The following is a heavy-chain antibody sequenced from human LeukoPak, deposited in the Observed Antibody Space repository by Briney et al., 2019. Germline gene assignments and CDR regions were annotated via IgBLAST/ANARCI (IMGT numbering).Heavy chain of an antibody. V-gene: IGHV4-34*01. J-gene: IGHJ6*04. CDR1: GGSFSGYY. Sequence: SETLSLTCAVYGGSFSGYYWSWLRQPPGKGLEWIGEINHSGSTNYNPSLKSRVTISVDTPKNQFSLKLSSVTAADTAVYYCARGGPYSSGWSVYYYYGMDVWGKGTTVTVSS. CDR2: INHSGST. D-gene: IGHD6-19*01. CDR3: ARGGPYSSGWSVYYYYGMDV.